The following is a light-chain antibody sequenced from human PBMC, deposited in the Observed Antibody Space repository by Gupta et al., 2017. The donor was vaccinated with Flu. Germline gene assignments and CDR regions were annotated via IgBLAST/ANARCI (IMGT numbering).Light chain of an antibody. Sequence: PAPLSSSGGERATFSCRASQSISSSLAWYQQKPGQAPRLLIYDASSRATGIPARFSGSGSGTDFTLTISSLEPEDFAVYYCQQYSSSPRTFGQGTKVEIK. CDR1: QSISSS. J-gene: IGKJ1*01. CDR2: DAS. V-gene: IGKV3-20*01. CDR3: QQYSSSPRT.